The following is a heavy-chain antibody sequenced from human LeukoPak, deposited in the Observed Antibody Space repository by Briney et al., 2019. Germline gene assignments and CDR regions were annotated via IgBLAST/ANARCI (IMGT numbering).Heavy chain of an antibody. CDR3: GSLVSAAGTFDY. V-gene: IGHV3-30*03. D-gene: IGHD6-13*01. J-gene: IGHJ4*02. Sequence: GGSLRLSCAASGFTFSSYGMHWVRQAPGKGLEWVAVISYDGSNKYYADSVKGRFTISRDNSKNTLYLQMNSLRAEDTAVYYCGSLVSAAGTFDYWAREPWSPSPQ. CDR1: GFTFSSYG. CDR2: ISYDGSNK.